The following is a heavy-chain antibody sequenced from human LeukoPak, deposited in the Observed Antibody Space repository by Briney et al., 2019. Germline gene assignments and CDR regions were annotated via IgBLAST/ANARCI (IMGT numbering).Heavy chain of an antibody. Sequence: SETLSLTCTVSGGSISSSSYYWGWIRQPPGKGLEWIGSIYYSGSTYYNPSLKSRVTISVDTSKNQFSLKLSSVTAADTAVYYCARRRGSMVRGVIISPYFDYWGQGTLVTVSS. J-gene: IGHJ4*02. CDR1: GGSISSSSYY. CDR3: ARRRGSMVRGVIISPYFDY. V-gene: IGHV4-39*01. D-gene: IGHD3-10*01. CDR2: IYYSGST.